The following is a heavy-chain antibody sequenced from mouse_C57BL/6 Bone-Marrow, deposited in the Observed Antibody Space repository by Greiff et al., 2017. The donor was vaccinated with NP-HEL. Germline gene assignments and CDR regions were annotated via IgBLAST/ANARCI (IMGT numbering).Heavy chain of an antibody. Sequence: QVQLQQPGAELVRPGSSVKLSCKASGYTFTSYWMHWVKQRPIQGLEWIGNIDPSDSETHYNQKFKDKATLTVDKSSSTAYMQLSSLTSEDSAVYYCARKASYYDWGFAYWGQGTLVTVSA. D-gene: IGHD2-4*01. V-gene: IGHV1-52*01. CDR3: ARKASYYDWGFAY. CDR1: GYTFTSYW. CDR2: IDPSDSET. J-gene: IGHJ3*01.